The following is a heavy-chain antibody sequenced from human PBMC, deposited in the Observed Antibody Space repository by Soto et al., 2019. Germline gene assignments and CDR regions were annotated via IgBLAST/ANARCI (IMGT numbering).Heavy chain of an antibody. CDR3: AIVLVPAAHYYYYGMDV. J-gene: IGHJ6*02. Sequence: QVQLVQSGAEVKKPGASVKVSCKASGYTFTSYDINWVRQATGQGLEWMGWMNPNSGNTGYAQKFQGRVTMTRNTSISTAYMELSSLRSEDTAVYYCAIVLVPAAHYYYYGMDVWGQGTTVTVSS. D-gene: IGHD2-2*01. CDR1: GYTFTSYD. V-gene: IGHV1-8*01. CDR2: MNPNSGNT.